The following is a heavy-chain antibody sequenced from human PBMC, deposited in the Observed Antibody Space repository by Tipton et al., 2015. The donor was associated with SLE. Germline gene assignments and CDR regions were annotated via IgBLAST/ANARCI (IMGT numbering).Heavy chain of an antibody. CDR3: ARVERAARGFDY. D-gene: IGHD6-13*01. J-gene: IGHJ4*02. V-gene: IGHV4-59*01. CDR1: GGSISSYY. Sequence: TLSLTCTVSGGSISSYYWSWIRQPPGKGLEWIGYIYYSGSTNYNPSLKSRVTISVDTSKNQFSLKLSSVTAADMAVYYCARVERAARGFDYWGQGTLVTVSS. CDR2: IYYSGST.